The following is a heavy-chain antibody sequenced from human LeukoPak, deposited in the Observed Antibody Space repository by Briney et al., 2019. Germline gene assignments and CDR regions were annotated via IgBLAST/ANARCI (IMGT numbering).Heavy chain of an antibody. CDR3: ALGTVNKDFYFGMDV. Sequence: GGSLRLSCAASGFTFSDYYMTWLRQAPGKGLEWLSYISNSGSTVFYADSVKGRFTVSRDNAKRSLYLQIESLRDDDTAVYHCALGTVNKDFYFGMDVWGQGTTVTVSS. CDR2: ISNSGSTV. D-gene: IGHD2-8*02. V-gene: IGHV3-11*01. CDR1: GFTFSDYY. J-gene: IGHJ6*02.